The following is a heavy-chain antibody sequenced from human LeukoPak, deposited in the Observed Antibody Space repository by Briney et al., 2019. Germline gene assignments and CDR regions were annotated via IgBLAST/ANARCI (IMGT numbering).Heavy chain of an antibody. V-gene: IGHV1-69*06. CDR2: IIPIFGTA. CDR3: ATRIAAAGKGYYYYMDV. D-gene: IGHD6-13*01. Sequence: ASVKVSCKVSGYTLTELSMHWVRQAPGQGLEWMGGIIPIFGTANYAQKFQGRVTITADKSTSTAYMELSSLRSEDTAVYYCATRIAAAGKGYYYYMDVWGKGTTVTVSS. J-gene: IGHJ6*03. CDR1: GYTLTELS.